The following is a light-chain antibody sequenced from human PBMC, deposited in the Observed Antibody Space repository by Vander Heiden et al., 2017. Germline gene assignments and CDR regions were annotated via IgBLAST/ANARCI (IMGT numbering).Light chain of an antibody. CDR3: AAWDDSRSGVV. CDR1: SSNIGSNY. CDR2: RNN. J-gene: IGLJ2*01. V-gene: IGLV1-47*01. Sequence: QSVLTQPPSASGTPRPRVTISCSGSSSNIGSNYVYWYQQLPGTAPKLLIYRNNQRPSGVPDRFSGSKSGTSASLAISGLRSEDEADYYCAAWDDSRSGVVFGGGTKLTVL.